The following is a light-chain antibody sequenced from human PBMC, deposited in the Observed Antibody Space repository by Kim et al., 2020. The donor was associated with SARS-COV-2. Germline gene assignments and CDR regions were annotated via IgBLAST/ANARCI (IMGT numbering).Light chain of an antibody. J-gene: IGLJ3*02. CDR2: DNN. CDR1: SSNTGSNY. CDR3: GTWDNSLSAVV. Sequence: GQNVTIACYGSSSNTGSNYVSWYQQLPGTAPKLLIDDNNKRPSGMPDRFSGSKSGTTATLGITGLQTGDEADYYCGTWDNSLSAVVFGGGTQLTVL. V-gene: IGLV1-51*01.